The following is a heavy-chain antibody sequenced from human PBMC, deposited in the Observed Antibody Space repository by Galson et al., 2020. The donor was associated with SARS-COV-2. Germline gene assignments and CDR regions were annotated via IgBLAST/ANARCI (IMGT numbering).Heavy chain of an antibody. V-gene: IGHV4-39*01. CDR2: IYYSGTT. J-gene: IGHJ4*02. Sequence: SQTLSLTCTVSGGSISSSTYYCAWVRQAPGKGLEWIGSIYYSGTTYFNPSLKSRVTISGDTSKNQFSLKLTSVTAEDTAVYYCASGLLLEFDYWGQGTLVTVSS. CDR1: GGSISSSTYY. D-gene: IGHD2-15*01. CDR3: ASGLLLEFDY.